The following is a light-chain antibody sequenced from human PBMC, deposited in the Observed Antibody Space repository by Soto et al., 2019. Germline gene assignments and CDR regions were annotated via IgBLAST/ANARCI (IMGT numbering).Light chain of an antibody. V-gene: IGKV1-5*01. CDR3: LQNYNYPWT. CDR2: AAS. CDR1: QNIRSW. J-gene: IGKJ1*01. Sequence: DIQMTQSPSTLSASVGDRVTITCRASQNIRSWLAWYQQKPGKAPELLIYAASSLQSGVPSRFSGSGSGTQFTLTISSLQPEDVATYYCLQNYNYPWTFGQGTKVDIK.